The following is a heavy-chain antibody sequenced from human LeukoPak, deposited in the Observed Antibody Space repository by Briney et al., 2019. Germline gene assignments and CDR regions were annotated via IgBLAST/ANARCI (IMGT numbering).Heavy chain of an antibody. CDR1: GYTFTSYG. D-gene: IGHD2-15*01. V-gene: IGHV1-18*01. Sequence: GASVKVSCKASGYTFTSYGISWVRQAPGQGLEWMGWISAYNGNTNYAQKLQGRVTMTTDTSTSTAYMELRSLRSDDTAVYYCAREGCSGGSCETENWFDPWGQGTLVTVSS. CDR3: AREGCSGGSCETENWFDP. J-gene: IGHJ5*02. CDR2: ISAYNGNT.